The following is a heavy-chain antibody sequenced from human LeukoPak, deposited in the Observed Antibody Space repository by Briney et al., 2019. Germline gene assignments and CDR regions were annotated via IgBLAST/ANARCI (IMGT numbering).Heavy chain of an antibody. Sequence: SETLSLTCTVSGGSISDYYWSWIRQPPGKGLEWIGWIFGSGSSNYNPSLQSRLTISVDTSKTQFSLKLNSVTAADSAVYYWASLLGYCSGSSCYWMRNSGEGGFNFWGHGTLVTVSS. CDR3: ASLLGYCSGSSCYWMRNSGEGGFNF. CDR2: IFGSGSS. J-gene: IGHJ4*01. CDR1: GGSISDYY. D-gene: IGHD2-15*01. V-gene: IGHV4-59*01.